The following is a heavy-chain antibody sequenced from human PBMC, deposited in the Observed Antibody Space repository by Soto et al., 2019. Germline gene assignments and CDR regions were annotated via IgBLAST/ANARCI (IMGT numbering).Heavy chain of an antibody. CDR3: ARDLWFGDV. D-gene: IGHD3-10*01. CDR1: GCTLSSYA. Sequence: QVQLVESGGGVVQPGRSLRLSCAASGCTLSSYAMHWVRQAPGKGLEWVAVISYDGSNKYYADSVKGRFTISRDNSKNTLYLNMTSLRAEDTSGYYGARDLWFGDVWGHGTLVTVSA. V-gene: IGHV3-30-3*01. CDR2: ISYDGSNK. J-gene: IGHJ1*01.